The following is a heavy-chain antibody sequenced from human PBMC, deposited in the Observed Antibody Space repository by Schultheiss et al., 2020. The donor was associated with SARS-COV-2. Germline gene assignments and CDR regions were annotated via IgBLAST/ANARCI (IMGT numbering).Heavy chain of an antibody. D-gene: IGHD4-11*01. CDR2: IYYSGST. CDR1: GGSISSYY. CDR3: ATMPWTTVTTGGPFDY. Sequence: SETLSLTCTVSGGSISSYYWSWIRQPPGKGLEWIWYIYYSGSTNYNPSLKSRVTMSVDTSKNQFSLKLSSVTAADTAVYYCATMPWTTVTTGGPFDYWGQGTLVTVSS. V-gene: IGHV4-59*12. J-gene: IGHJ4*02.